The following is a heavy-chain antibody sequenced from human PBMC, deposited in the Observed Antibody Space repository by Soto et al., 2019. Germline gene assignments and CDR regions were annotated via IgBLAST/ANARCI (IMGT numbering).Heavy chain of an antibody. CDR2: IIGVYGAA. D-gene: IGHD1-26*01. V-gene: IGHV1-69*01. J-gene: IGHJ4*02. Sequence: QVQLVQSGAEVRKPGSSVKVSCTASGGSLSNYAISWVRQAPGQGLEWMGGIIGVYGAANAAQKFQGRVTITADESTTAAYMELTSLKSEDTDMYYCARTIAGTTTAHFDSWGQGTLVIVSS. CDR3: ARTIAGTTTAHFDS. CDR1: GGSLSNYA.